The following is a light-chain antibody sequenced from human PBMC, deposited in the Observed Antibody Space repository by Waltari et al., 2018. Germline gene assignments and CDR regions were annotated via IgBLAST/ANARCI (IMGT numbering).Light chain of an antibody. CDR2: DAS. Sequence: EIVLTQSPATLSLSPGERATLPCRASQSLTTSLAWYQQKPGQAPRLLIYDASNRATGIPARFSGSASGTDFTLTISSLEPEDFAVYYCQQRSNWPLTFGGGTKVEIK. CDR1: QSLTTS. J-gene: IGKJ4*01. CDR3: QQRSNWPLT. V-gene: IGKV3-11*01.